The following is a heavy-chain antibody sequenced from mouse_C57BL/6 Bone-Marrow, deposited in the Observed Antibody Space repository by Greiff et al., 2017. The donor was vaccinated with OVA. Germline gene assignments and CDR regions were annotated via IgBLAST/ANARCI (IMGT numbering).Heavy chain of an antibody. Sequence: EVQGVESGGDLVKPGGSLKLSCAASGFTFSSYGMSWVRQTPDKRLEWVATISSGGSYTYYPDSVKGRFTISRDNAKNTLYLQMSSLKSEDTAMYYCARHDPYYGSRAYWGQGTLVTVSA. CDR2: ISSGGSYT. CDR3: ARHDPYYGSRAY. V-gene: IGHV5-6*01. D-gene: IGHD1-1*01. J-gene: IGHJ3*01. CDR1: GFTFSSYG.